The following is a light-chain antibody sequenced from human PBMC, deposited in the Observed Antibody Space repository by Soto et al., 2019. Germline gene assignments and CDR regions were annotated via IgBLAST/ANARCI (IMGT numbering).Light chain of an antibody. CDR3: QQYAANSWT. Sequence: IQMTKSQASLSASVGVKITITCWASTNIGVYLNWYYQKPATAPNLLIHAASSLPSGVPSTIIRSGTGTDVAHTINTLQTEDCASYCCQQYAANSWTFSQGTNV. CDR1: TNIGVY. J-gene: IGKJ1*01. CDR2: AAS. V-gene: IGKV1-39*01.